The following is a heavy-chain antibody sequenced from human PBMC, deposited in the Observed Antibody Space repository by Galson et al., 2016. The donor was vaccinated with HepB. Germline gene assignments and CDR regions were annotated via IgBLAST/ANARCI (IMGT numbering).Heavy chain of an antibody. V-gene: IGHV4-59*08. CDR2: IFSTGSA. D-gene: IGHD2-8*02. CDR1: RGSMSHYF. J-gene: IGHJ3*02. Sequence: ETLSLTCTVSRGSMSHYFWSWIRQPPGKGLEWIGSIFSTGSASYNPSLKSRVTISLDTSKNQFSLRLTSVTAADTAVYYCARDCTGGTCKFARHDAFDIWGQGTMVTVSS. CDR3: ARDCTGGTCKFARHDAFDI.